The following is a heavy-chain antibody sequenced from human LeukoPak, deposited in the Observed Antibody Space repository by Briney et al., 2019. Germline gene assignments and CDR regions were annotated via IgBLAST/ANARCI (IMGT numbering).Heavy chain of an antibody. CDR2: ISAYNGNT. CDR3: ARDKASCCYDY. Sequence: GASVKVSCKASNYTFTSYAISWVRQAPGQGLEWMGWISAYNGNTNYAQKLQGRVTMTTDTSTSTAYMGLRSLRSDDTAVYYCARDKASCCYDYWGQGTLVTVSS. J-gene: IGHJ4*02. CDR1: NYTFTSYA. D-gene: IGHD2-2*01. V-gene: IGHV1-18*01.